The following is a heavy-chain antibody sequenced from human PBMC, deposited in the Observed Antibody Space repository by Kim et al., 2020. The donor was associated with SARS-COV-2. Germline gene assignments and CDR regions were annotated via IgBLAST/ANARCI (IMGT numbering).Heavy chain of an antibody. Sequence: SETLSLTCTVSGGSISSSSYYWGWIRQPPGKGLEWIGSIYYSGSTYYNPSLKSRVTISVDTSKNQFSLKLSSVTAADTAVYYCARTEREWELLERGGNWFDPWGQGTLVTVSS. CDR3: ARTEREWELLERGGNWFDP. D-gene: IGHD1-26*01. CDR2: IYYSGST. CDR1: GGSISSSSYY. J-gene: IGHJ5*02. V-gene: IGHV4-39*01.